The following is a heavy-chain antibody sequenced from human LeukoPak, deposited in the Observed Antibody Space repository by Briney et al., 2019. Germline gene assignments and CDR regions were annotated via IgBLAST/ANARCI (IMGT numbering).Heavy chain of an antibody. Sequence: SETLSLTCTVSGGSISTSNYYWGWIRQPPGKGLEWIGNIFYSGSTYYSPSLRSRVTISLDTSRNQFSLKLSSVTAADTAVYYCARLSDSMVRGAVDYWGQGTLVTVSS. D-gene: IGHD3-10*01. J-gene: IGHJ4*02. CDR2: IFYSGST. CDR3: ARLSDSMVRGAVDY. CDR1: GGSISTSNYY. V-gene: IGHV4-39*07.